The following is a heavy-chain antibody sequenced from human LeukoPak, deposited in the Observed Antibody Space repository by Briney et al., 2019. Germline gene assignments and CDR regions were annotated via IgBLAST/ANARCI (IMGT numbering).Heavy chain of an antibody. J-gene: IGHJ3*02. Sequence: PGGSLRLSCAASGFTVSSNYMSWVRQAPGKGLEWVSVIYSGGSTYYADSVKGRFTISRDNSKNTLYLQMNSLRAEDTAVYYCARSRSSLEDAFDIWGQGTMVTVSS. V-gene: IGHV3-53*01. CDR2: IYSGGST. CDR1: GFTVSSNY. CDR3: ARSRSSLEDAFDI. D-gene: IGHD6-13*01.